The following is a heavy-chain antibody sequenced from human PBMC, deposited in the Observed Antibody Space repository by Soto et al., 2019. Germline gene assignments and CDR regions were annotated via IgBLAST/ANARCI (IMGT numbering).Heavy chain of an antibody. Sequence: QVQLVQSGAEVKKPGASVKVSCKASGYTFTGYYMHWVRQAPGQGLEWMGWINPNSGGTNYAQKLQGRVTMTTDTSTSTAYMELRSLRSDDTAVYYCARVPIVVVTAPAYFDYWGQGTLVTVSS. J-gene: IGHJ4*02. CDR3: ARVPIVVVTAPAYFDY. V-gene: IGHV1-2*02. D-gene: IGHD2-21*02. CDR1: GYTFTGYY. CDR2: INPNSGGT.